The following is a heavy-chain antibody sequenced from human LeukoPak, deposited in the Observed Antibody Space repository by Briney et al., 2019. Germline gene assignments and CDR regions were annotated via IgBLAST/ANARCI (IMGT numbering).Heavy chain of an antibody. CDR1: GGSISSYY. Sequence: SETLSLTCTVSGGSISSYYWSWIRQPPGKGLEWIGEINHSGSTNYNPSLKSRVTISVDTSKNQFSLKLSSVTAADTAVYYCARTYYYGSGSYYRTVYYYYMDVWGKGTTVTISS. V-gene: IGHV4-34*01. D-gene: IGHD3-10*01. CDR2: INHSGST. J-gene: IGHJ6*03. CDR3: ARTYYYGSGSYYRTVYYYYMDV.